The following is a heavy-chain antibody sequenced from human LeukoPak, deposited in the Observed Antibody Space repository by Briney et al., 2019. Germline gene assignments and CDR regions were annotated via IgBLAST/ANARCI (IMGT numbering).Heavy chain of an antibody. Sequence: GGSLRLSCAASGFTFNSYWMSWVRQAPGKGLEWVANINQDGSENYYLDSVKGRFTISRDNAKNSLHLQMNSLRAEDTAVYYCARGPLGYCSVTSCSFDSWGQGTLVTVFS. J-gene: IGHJ4*02. CDR2: INQDGSEN. V-gene: IGHV3-7*01. D-gene: IGHD2-2*01. CDR3: ARGPLGYCSVTSCSFDS. CDR1: GFTFNSYW.